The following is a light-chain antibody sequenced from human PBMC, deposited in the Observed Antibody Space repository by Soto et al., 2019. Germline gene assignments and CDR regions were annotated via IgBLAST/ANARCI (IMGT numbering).Light chain of an antibody. CDR1: SSDVGVYNY. CDR2: EVS. Sequence: QSALTQPASVSGSPGQSITISCTGTSSDVGVYNYVSWYQQHPGKAPKLMIYEVSHRPSGVSNRFSGSKSGNTASLTISGLQAEDEAHYYCSSYTTSNTVVFGGETKLTVL. V-gene: IGLV2-14*01. J-gene: IGLJ2*01. CDR3: SSYTTSNTVV.